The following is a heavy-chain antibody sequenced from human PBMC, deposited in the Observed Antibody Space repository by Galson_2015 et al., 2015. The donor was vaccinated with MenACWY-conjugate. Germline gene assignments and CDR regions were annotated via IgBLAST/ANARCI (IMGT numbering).Heavy chain of an antibody. J-gene: IGHJ6*02. D-gene: IGHD5-12*01. CDR3: ATLREERGYDWTDYYYYGRDV. V-gene: IGHV3-7*03. Sequence: SLRLSCAASGFTFSSYWMSWVRQAPGKGLEWVANIKQDGSEKYYVDSVKGRFTISRDNAKNSLYLQMNSLRAEDTAVYYCATLREERGYDWTDYYYYGRDVWGQGTTVTVSS. CDR1: GFTFSSYW. CDR2: IKQDGSEK.